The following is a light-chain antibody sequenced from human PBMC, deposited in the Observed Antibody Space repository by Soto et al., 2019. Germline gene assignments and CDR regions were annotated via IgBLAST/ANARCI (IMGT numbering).Light chain of an antibody. J-gene: IGLJ2*01. CDR2: DVT. V-gene: IGLV2-8*01. CDR3: SSHAGSTVV. Sequence: QSVLTQPPSASGSPGQSVTISCTGTSSDVGGYNYVSWYQQFPGEAPKLMIYDVTKRPSGVPDRFSGSKSGNTASLTVSGLLAEDEADYYCSSHAGSTVVFGGGTKVTVL. CDR1: SSDVGGYNY.